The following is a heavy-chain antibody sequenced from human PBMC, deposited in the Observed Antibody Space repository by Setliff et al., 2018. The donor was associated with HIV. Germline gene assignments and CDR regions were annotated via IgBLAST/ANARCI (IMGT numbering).Heavy chain of an antibody. CDR1: GYTFSTYA. J-gene: IGHJ4*02. Sequence: ASVKVSCKASGYTFSTYAISWVRQAPGQGLEWMGWISTYNGNTRYAQKVQGRVTMTTDTSTSTAYMELRSLRPDDTAVYYCARAPSGVVIGPDYWGQGTLVTVSS. V-gene: IGHV1-18*01. D-gene: IGHD3-3*01. CDR2: ISTYNGNT. CDR3: ARAPSGVVIGPDY.